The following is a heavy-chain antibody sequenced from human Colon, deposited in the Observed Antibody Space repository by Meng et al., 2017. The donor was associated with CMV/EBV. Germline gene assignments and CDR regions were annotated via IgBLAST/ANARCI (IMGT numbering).Heavy chain of an antibody. CDR1: GYRLPAYW. Sequence: KVSCKASGYRLPAYWVHWGRQPPGQGLEWMGWIDPSSSVTNYAQKFQGRVAMTTDTSITAAYLELSNLRSDDTAVYFCARDRGNGSPWGQGTLVTVSS. V-gene: IGHV1-2*02. J-gene: IGHJ5*02. CDR3: ARDRGNGSP. CDR2: IDPSSSVT. D-gene: IGHD1-26*01.